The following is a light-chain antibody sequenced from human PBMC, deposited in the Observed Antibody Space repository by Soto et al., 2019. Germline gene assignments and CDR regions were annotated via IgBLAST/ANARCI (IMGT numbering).Light chain of an antibody. CDR1: SSDVGGYNY. V-gene: IGLV2-14*01. J-gene: IGLJ1*01. Sequence: QSVLTQPASVSGSPGQSITISCTGTSSDVGGYNYVSWYQQHPGKAPKLMNYEVSNRPSGVSNRFSGSRSGNTASLTISGLQAEDEAEYYCNSYTSSSTFVFGTGTKLTVL. CDR2: EVS. CDR3: NSYTSSSTFV.